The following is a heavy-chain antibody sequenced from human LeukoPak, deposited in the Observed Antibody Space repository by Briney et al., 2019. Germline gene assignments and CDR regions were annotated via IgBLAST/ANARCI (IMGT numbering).Heavy chain of an antibody. J-gene: IGHJ5*02. CDR3: ARDKLGYCSSTSCYRGFDP. V-gene: IGHV4-59*01. CDR2: IYYSGST. D-gene: IGHD2-2*02. CDR1: GGSISSYY. Sequence: SETLSLTCTVSGGSISSYYWSWIRQPPGKGLEWIGYIYYSGSTNYNPSLKSRVTISVDTSKNQFSLKLSSVTAADMAVYYCARDKLGYCSSTSCYRGFDPWGQGTLVTVSS.